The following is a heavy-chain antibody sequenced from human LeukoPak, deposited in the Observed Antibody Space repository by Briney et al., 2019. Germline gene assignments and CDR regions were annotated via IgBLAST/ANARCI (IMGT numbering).Heavy chain of an antibody. J-gene: IGHJ3*02. CDR3: ASSSGYRAFDI. CDR1: GVTFSDYY. V-gene: IGHV3-11*04. CDR2: ISSSCCTI. D-gene: IGHD3-22*01. Sequence: GGSLRLPCGASGVTFSDYYRSWMRRARGKGREGVAYISSSCCTIYSADSAKLRFTISRYIAKNTLYLQMNSLRAEDTAVYYCASSSGYRAFDIWGQGTMVTVSS.